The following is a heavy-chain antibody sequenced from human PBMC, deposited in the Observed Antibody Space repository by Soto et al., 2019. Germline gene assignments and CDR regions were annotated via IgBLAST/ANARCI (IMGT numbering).Heavy chain of an antibody. D-gene: IGHD2-21*02. CDR2: IYYGGST. Sequence: QVQLQESGPGLVKPSETLSLTCTVSVGSVSSGGYYWSWIRQPPGKGLEWVGYIYYGGSTKYNPSPNSRVAISVVTSKNHFFLVRTTGTAAGTTVDHCARMDCGGACCLSHWGQRTLVTVTS. CDR3: ARMDCGGACCLSH. V-gene: IGHV4-61*08. CDR1: VGSVSSGGYY. J-gene: IGHJ4*02.